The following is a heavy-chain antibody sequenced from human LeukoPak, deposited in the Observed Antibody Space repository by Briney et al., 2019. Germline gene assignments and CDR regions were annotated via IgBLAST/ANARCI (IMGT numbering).Heavy chain of an antibody. Sequence: ASVKVSCKASGYTFTSYGISWVRQAPGQGLEWIGWINTNTGNPTYAQGFTGRFVFSLDTSVSTAYLQISSLKAEDTAVYYCARDYTLTLGSTTYFQHWGQGTLVTVSS. V-gene: IGHV7-4-1*02. CDR2: INTNTGNP. CDR1: GYTFTSYG. D-gene: IGHD2/OR15-2a*01. CDR3: ARDYTLTLGSTTYFQH. J-gene: IGHJ1*01.